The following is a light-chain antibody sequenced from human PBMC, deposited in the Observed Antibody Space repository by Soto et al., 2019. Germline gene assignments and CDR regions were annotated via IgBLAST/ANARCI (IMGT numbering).Light chain of an antibody. Sequence: DIQMTQSPSTLSASVGVRVTITCRASQSISSWLAWYQQKRGKAPKPLIYKPSSLESGVPSRFSGSGAGTEFTLTISSLQPDDFATYYCQQYNSYPWTFGQGTKVEIK. CDR3: QQYNSYPWT. J-gene: IGKJ1*01. CDR2: KPS. CDR1: QSISSW. V-gene: IGKV1-5*03.